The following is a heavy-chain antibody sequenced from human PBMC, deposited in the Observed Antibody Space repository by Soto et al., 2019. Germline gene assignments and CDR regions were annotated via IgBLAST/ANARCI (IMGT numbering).Heavy chain of an antibody. Sequence: PSETLSLTCAVSGGSISSGGYSWSWIRQPPGKGLEWIGYIYHSGSTYYNPSLKSRVTISVDRSKNQFSLKLSSVTAADTAMYFCAKIIILVPGASYGMDVWGQGTTVTVS. CDR1: GGSISSGGYS. D-gene: IGHD2-2*01. J-gene: IGHJ6*02. V-gene: IGHV4-30-2*02. CDR2: IYHSGST. CDR3: AKIIILVPGASYGMDV.